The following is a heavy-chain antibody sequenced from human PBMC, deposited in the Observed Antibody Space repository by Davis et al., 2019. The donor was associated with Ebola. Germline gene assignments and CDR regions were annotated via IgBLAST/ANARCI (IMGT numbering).Heavy chain of an antibody. CDR2: ISYDGSTQ. CDR1: GSTFSNYA. CDR3: ARAFCSDGSCYFAFDI. V-gene: IGHV3-30*09. J-gene: IGHJ3*02. D-gene: IGHD3-22*01. Sequence: GGSLRLSCAGSGSTFSNYAMHWVRQAPGKGLEWVALISYDGSTQYYTASVKGRFAISRDNSNNTLFLEMNTLRTEDTAMYFCARAFCSDGSCYFAFDIWGQGTMVTVSS.